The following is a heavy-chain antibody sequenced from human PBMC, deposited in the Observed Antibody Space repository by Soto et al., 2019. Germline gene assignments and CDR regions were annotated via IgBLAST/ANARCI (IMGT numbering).Heavy chain of an antibody. Sequence: QVQLEESGGGVVQPGTSLRLSCAGSGFTFNTYTMYWVRQAPGTXLEWVASISYDESNKYSADSVKGRFTFSRDNSKNTLYLQMNSLRTEDTAVXXXARGGXXXRKYFDYWGQGTLVTVSS. CDR1: GFTFNTYT. CDR3: ARGGXXXRKYFDY. V-gene: IGHV3-30-3*01. CDR2: ISYDESNK. J-gene: IGHJ4*02.